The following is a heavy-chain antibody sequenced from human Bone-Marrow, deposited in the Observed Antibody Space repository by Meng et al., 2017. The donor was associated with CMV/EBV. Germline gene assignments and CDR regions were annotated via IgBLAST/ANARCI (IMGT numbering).Heavy chain of an antibody. V-gene: IGHV3-48*03. CDR3: AREGGSYYGGYYFDY. CDR2: ISSSGSTI. D-gene: IGHD1-26*01. J-gene: IGHJ4*02. Sequence: GESLKISCAASGFTFSSYAMHWVRQAPGKGLEWVSYISSSGSTIYYADSVKGRFTISRDNAKNSLYLQMNSLRAEDTAVYYCAREGGSYYGGYYFDYWGQGTLVTVSS. CDR1: GFTFSSYA.